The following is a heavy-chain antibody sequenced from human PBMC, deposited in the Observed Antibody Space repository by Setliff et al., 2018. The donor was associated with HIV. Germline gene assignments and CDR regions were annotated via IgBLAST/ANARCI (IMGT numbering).Heavy chain of an antibody. J-gene: IGHJ2*01. CDR1: GDSFTGYY. Sequence: SETLSLTCSVSGDSFTGYYWNWIRQSAGKGLEWIGRIYTNGATSYNPSLRSRVTMSVDTSKKQLSLRLTSVSAADTAVYYCAKDRGQCFDLWGRCTLVTVSS. CDR3: AKDRGQCFDL. V-gene: IGHV4-4*07. CDR2: IYTNGAT. D-gene: IGHD3-10*01.